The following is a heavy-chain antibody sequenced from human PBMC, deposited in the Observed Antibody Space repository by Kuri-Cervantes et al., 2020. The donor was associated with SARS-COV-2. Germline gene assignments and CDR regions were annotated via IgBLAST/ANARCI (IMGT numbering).Heavy chain of an antibody. V-gene: IGHV3-73*01. CDR3: TTLLNWFDP. Sequence: GESLKISCEASGFTFSSSAIHWVRQASGKGLEWVGRIRSKANNFATAYAAPVKGRFTISRDDSKNTTYLRMNSLKAEDTAVYYCTTLLNWFDPWGQGILVTVSS. D-gene: IGHD1-26*01. CDR2: IRSKANNFAT. J-gene: IGHJ5*02. CDR1: GFTFSSSA.